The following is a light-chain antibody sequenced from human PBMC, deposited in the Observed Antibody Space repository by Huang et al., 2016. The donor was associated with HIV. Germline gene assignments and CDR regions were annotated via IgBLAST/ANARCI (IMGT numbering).Light chain of an antibody. V-gene: IGKV1-39*01. J-gene: IGKJ2*01. Sequence: DIQMTQSPSSLSASVGDTITVSCRASQSIRTYFNWYQRRPGRAPNLLIYSASNLQGGVPTRFSASGSGTHFTLTITGVRPEDFATYYCQQSFTMPYTFGQGTKLDLK. CDR1: QSIRTY. CDR3: QQSFTMPYT. CDR2: SAS.